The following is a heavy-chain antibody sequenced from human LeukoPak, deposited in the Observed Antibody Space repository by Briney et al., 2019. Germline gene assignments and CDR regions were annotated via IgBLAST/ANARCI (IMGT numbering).Heavy chain of an antibody. D-gene: IGHD4-17*01. V-gene: IGHV4-4*07. CDR3: TRDIGSGDYVFFDS. CDR1: DASVSGYY. J-gene: IGHJ4*02. Sequence: PAETLSLTCTVSDASVSGYYWSWIRLPAGKGLEWIGRLYNNGSTNCNPSLKSQVTMSVDTSKNQLSLRLKSVTAADTAVYYCTRDIGSGDYVFFDSWGQGTRVIVSS. CDR2: LYNNGST.